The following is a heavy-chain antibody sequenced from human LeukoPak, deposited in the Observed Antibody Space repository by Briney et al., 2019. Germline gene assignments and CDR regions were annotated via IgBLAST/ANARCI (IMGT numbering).Heavy chain of an antibody. J-gene: IGHJ4*02. CDR1: GGSINSSSYY. Sequence: PSETLSLTCTVSGGSINSSSYYWGWIRQPPGKGLEWIGSIYYSGSTYYNPSLKSRVTISVDTSKNQFSLKLSSVTAADTAVYYCASPRTTYFGSGSYLPNWGQGTLVTVSS. D-gene: IGHD3-10*01. CDR3: ASPRTTYFGSGSYLPN. CDR2: IYYSGST. V-gene: IGHV4-39*01.